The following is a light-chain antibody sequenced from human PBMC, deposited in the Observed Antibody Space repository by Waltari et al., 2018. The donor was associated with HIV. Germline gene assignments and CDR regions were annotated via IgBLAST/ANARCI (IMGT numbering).Light chain of an antibody. CDR3: SLSDSFARLV. CDR1: IGAVTSGHY. V-gene: IGLV7-46*01. J-gene: IGLJ2*01. CDR2: DTS. Sequence: QALVTQEPSLTVSPGGTVTLTCGSSIGAVTSGHYPFWVQQKPGQAPRTLIYDTSNKHSWTPARFSGSLLGGKAALTVSGAQPEDEAEYYCSLSDSFARLVFGGGTKLTV.